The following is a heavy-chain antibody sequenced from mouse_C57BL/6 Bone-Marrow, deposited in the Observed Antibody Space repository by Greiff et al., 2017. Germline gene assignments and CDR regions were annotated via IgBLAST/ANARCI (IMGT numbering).Heavy chain of an antibody. CDR1: GYTFTSYW. V-gene: IGHV1-53*01. J-gene: IGHJ3*01. CDR3: ARKSNYRFAY. Sequence: QVQLQQPGPELVKPGASVKLSCKASGYTFTSYWMHWVKQRPGQGLEWIGNITPSNGGTNYNEKLKSKATLTVDKSSSTAYMQLSSLTSEDSAVYYCARKSNYRFAYWGQGTLVTVSA. CDR2: ITPSNGGT. D-gene: IGHD2-5*01.